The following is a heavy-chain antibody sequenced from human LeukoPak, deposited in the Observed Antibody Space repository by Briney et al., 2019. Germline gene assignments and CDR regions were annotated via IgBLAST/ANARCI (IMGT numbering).Heavy chain of an antibody. CDR3: ARTTEGYCSSASCFGFSYSYYMDV. D-gene: IGHD2-2*01. CDR1: GYTFTGYY. J-gene: IGHJ6*03. Sequence: ASVKVSCKASGYTFTGYYMHWVRQAPGRGLEWMGWINPNSGGTNYAQKFQGRVTMTRDTSISTAYMELSRLRSDDTAVYYCARTTEGYCSSASCFGFSYSYYMDVWGKGTTVTISS. V-gene: IGHV1-2*02. CDR2: INPNSGGT.